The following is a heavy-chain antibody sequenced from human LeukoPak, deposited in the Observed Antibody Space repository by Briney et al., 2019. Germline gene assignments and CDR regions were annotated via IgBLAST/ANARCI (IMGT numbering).Heavy chain of an antibody. Sequence: GASVKVSCKASGYTFTSYAMHWVRQAPGQRLEWMGWINAGNGNTKYSQKFQGRVTITRDTSASTAYMELSRLRSDDTAVYYCARDPGEQLVAGGDYWGQGTLVTVSS. CDR2: INAGNGNT. V-gene: IGHV1-3*01. D-gene: IGHD6-6*01. J-gene: IGHJ4*02. CDR1: GYTFTSYA. CDR3: ARDPGEQLVAGGDY.